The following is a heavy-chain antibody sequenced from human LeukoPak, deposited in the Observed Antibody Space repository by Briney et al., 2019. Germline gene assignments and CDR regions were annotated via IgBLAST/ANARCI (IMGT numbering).Heavy chain of an antibody. Sequence: ASVKVSCKVSGYTLTELSMLWVRQAPGKGLEWMGGFDPEDGETIYAQKFQGRVTMTEDTSTDTAYMELSSLRSEDTAVYYCATFSMITFGGVIAQDYWGQGTLVTVSS. CDR1: GYTLTELS. V-gene: IGHV1-24*01. CDR3: ATFSMITFGGVIAQDY. CDR2: FDPEDGET. D-gene: IGHD3-16*02. J-gene: IGHJ4*02.